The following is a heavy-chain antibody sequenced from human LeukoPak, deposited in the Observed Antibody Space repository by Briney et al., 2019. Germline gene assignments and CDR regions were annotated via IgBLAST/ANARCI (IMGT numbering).Heavy chain of an antibody. CDR3: ARAPLGDYYYYYGMDV. D-gene: IGHD3-16*01. V-gene: IGHV3-48*03. CDR2: ISSSGSTI. Sequence: GGSLRLSRAGPGFTLSSFEMNWGRPAPGKGVEWVSHISSSGSTIYYADSVKGRFTISRDNAKNSLYLQMNSLRAEDTAVYYCARAPLGDYYYYYGMDVWGQGTTVTVSS. CDR1: GFTLSSFE. J-gene: IGHJ6*02.